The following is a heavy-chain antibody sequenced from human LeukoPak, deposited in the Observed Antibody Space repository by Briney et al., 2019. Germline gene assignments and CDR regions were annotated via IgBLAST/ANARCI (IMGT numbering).Heavy chain of an antibody. CDR3: AKRTDTSGNRGGALDI. Sequence: GGSLRLSCAASGFTFSSYAMSWVRQAPGKGLEWVSTISGSGGSTYYADSVKGRFTISRDNSKNTLYLQMNSLRAEDTAVYYCAKRTDTSGNRGGALDIWGQGTMVAVSS. CDR1: GFTFSSYA. J-gene: IGHJ3*02. CDR2: ISGSGGST. V-gene: IGHV3-23*01. D-gene: IGHD3-22*01.